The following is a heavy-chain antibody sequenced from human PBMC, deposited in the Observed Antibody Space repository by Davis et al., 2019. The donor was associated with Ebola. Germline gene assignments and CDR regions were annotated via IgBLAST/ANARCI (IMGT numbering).Heavy chain of an antibody. D-gene: IGHD6-19*01. CDR2: ISGDGRTT. CDR3: AKDTSNVWFDV. Sequence: GGSLRLSCAASGFTFSSYSMNWVRHAPGKGLECVSIISGDGRTTFYADSVKGSFTISRDNSMNTLHLQMNSLRVEDTAIYYCAKDTSNVWFDVWGQGTMVTVSS. V-gene: IGHV3-23*01. CDR1: GFTFSSYS. J-gene: IGHJ3*01.